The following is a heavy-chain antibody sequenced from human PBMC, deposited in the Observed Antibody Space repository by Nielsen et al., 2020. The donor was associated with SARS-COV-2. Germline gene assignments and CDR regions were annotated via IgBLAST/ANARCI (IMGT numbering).Heavy chain of an antibody. D-gene: IGHD6-13*01. J-gene: IGHJ4*02. V-gene: IGHV3-30-3*01. CDR3: AKDAAADPFDY. CDR2: ISYDGSNK. CDR1: GFTFSSYA. Sequence: GGSLRLSCAASGFTFSSYAMHWVRQAPGKGLEWVAVISYDGSNKYYADSVKGRFTISRDNSKNTLYLQMNSLRAEDTAVYYCAKDAAADPFDYWGQGTLVTVSS.